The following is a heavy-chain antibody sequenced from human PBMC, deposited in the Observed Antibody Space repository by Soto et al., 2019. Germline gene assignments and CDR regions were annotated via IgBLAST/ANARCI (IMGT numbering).Heavy chain of an antibody. Sequence: QVQLVQSGAEVKKPGSSVKVSCKASGGTFNSYTITWVRQAPGQGLEWMGRIIPILGLPNYAQKFHDRVTIAADKSTSSAYMELSSLRSDDTAVYYCAVVSRDYDDSSGSTWFDPWGQGTLVIVSS. CDR3: AVVSRDYDDSSGSTWFDP. CDR2: IIPILGLP. J-gene: IGHJ5*02. D-gene: IGHD3-22*01. V-gene: IGHV1-69*02. CDR1: GGTFNSYT.